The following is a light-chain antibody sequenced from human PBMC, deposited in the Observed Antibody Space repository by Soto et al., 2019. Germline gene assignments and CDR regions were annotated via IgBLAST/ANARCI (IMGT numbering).Light chain of an antibody. V-gene: IGKV3-20*01. CDR3: HQYSSPPRT. CDR2: GAS. Sequence: EIVLTQSPGSLSLSPGERATLSCRASQSVSSYLAWYQQKPGQAPRLLMYGASSRATDFPDRFSGSGYGTDFSLTISRLEPEDSAMYYCHQYSSPPRTFGQGTKVDIK. J-gene: IGKJ1*01. CDR1: QSVSSY.